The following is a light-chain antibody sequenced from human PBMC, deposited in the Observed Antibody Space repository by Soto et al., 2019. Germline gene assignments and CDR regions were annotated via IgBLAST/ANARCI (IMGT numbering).Light chain of an antibody. CDR2: AAS. J-gene: IGKJ5*01. V-gene: IGKV1-39*01. Sequence: DIQMAQSPTSLSASRGDIITITCRASQSISSYLTWYHQKPGKAPKLLIYAASNLQSGVPSRFSGSGSGIDFTFTIRRPASEVCVTYCHQHSNGTPPITFGQGTRLEI. CDR3: QHSNGTPPIT. CDR1: QSISSY.